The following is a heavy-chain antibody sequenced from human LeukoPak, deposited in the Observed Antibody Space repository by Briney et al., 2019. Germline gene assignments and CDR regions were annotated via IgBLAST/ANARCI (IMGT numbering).Heavy chain of an antibody. CDR3: ARVDTATLDY. CDR2: INAGNGNT. D-gene: IGHD5-18*01. J-gene: IGHJ4*02. Sequence: ASVKVSCKASGYTFTSYDINWVRQAPGQRLEWMGWINAGNGNTKYSQKFQGRVTITRDTSASTAYMELSSLRSEDTAVYYCARVDTATLDYWGQGTLVTVSS. V-gene: IGHV1-3*01. CDR1: GYTFTSYD.